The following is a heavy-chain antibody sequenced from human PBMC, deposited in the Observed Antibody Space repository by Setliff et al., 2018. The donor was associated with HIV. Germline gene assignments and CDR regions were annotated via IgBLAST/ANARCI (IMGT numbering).Heavy chain of an antibody. CDR1: GDSVNSGSYF. CDR2: LYYNGRT. V-gene: IGHV4-39*01. D-gene: IGHD3-22*01. J-gene: IGHJ5*02. CDR3: GRHHDADRSGDPDWFDP. Sequence: SETLSLTCTVSGDSVNSGSYFWAWIRQPPGKGLEYIGTLYYNGRTQYNASLKSPVTISVDTSKNQFSLKLNSVTAADTAVYYCGRHHDADRSGDPDWFDPWGQGILVTVSS.